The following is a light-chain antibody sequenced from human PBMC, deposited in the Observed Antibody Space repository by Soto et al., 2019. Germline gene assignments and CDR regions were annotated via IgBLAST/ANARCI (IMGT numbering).Light chain of an antibody. CDR3: QSYDSSLSGYV. J-gene: IGLJ1*01. V-gene: IGLV1-40*01. CDR2: ANT. Sequence: QSVLTQPPSVSGAPGQRVTISCTGSSSNIGPTYDVHWYQQLPGTAPKLLIYANTNRPSGVPDRFSGSKSGTSASLAITGLQAEDEADYFYQSYDSSLSGYVFGTGTKVTVL. CDR1: SSNIGPTYD.